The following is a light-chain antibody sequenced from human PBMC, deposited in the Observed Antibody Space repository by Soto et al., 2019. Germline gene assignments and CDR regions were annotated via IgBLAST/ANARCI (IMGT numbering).Light chain of an antibody. J-gene: IGKJ4*01. CDR1: QSISSW. CDR3: QQYNSYSLT. V-gene: IGKV1-5*03. CDR2: KAS. Sequence: DIQMTQSPSTLSASVGDRVTITCRASQSISSWLAWYQQKPGNAPKLLIYKASSLESGVPSRFSGSGSGTELTLTISSLQPDDFATYYCQQYNSYSLTFGGGTKVEIK.